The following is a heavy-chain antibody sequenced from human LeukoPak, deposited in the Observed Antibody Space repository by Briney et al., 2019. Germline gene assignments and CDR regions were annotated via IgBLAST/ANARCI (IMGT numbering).Heavy chain of an antibody. V-gene: IGHV4-59*01. CDR1: GGSISSYY. CDR3: ARETSQKGAHYMDV. J-gene: IGHJ6*03. CDR2: IYYSGST. Sequence: PSETLSLTCTVSGGSISSYYWSWIRQPPGKGLEWIGYIYYSGSTNYKSSLKGRVTISVDTSKNQFSLKLSSVTAADTAVYYCARETSQKGAHYMDVWGKGTTVTISS. D-gene: IGHD3-16*01.